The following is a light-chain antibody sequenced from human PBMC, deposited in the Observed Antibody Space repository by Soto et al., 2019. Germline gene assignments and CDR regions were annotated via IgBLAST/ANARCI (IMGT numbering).Light chain of an antibody. Sequence: ETLMTQSPFTLSVSPGERATLSCRASQSVRNYLAWYQQKPGQAPRLLIYDASNRATGIPARFSGSGSGTDFTLTISSLEPEDFEVYYCQQRSSWPRITFGQGTRL. CDR1: QSVRNY. V-gene: IGKV3-11*01. CDR2: DAS. J-gene: IGKJ5*01. CDR3: QQRSSWPRIT.